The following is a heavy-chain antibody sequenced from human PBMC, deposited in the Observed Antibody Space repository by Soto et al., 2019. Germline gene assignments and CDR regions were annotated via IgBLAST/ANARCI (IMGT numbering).Heavy chain of an antibody. J-gene: IGHJ6*02. D-gene: IGHD3-10*01. CDR3: ARSYGSGSYYSLARHYYGMDV. CDR1: GYTFTSYY. V-gene: IGHV1-46*03. Sequence: ASVKVSCKASGYTFTSYYMHWVRQAPGQGLEWMGIINPSGGSTSYAQKFQGRVTMTRDTSTSTVYMELSSLRSEDTAVYYCARSYGSGSYYSLARHYYGMDVWGQGTTVTVSS. CDR2: INPSGGST.